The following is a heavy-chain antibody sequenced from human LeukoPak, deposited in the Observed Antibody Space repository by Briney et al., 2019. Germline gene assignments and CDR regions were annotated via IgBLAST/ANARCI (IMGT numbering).Heavy chain of an antibody. CDR1: GGTFSSYA. Sequence: SVKVSFTASGGTFSSYAISWVRQAPGQGLEWMGGIIPIFGTANYAQKFQGRVTITADESTSTAYMELSSLRSEDTAVYYCAKREWNYYDSSGYLLGPDYWGQGTLVTVSS. CDR2: IIPIFGTA. D-gene: IGHD3-22*01. J-gene: IGHJ4*02. CDR3: AKREWNYYDSSGYLLGPDY. V-gene: IGHV1-69*13.